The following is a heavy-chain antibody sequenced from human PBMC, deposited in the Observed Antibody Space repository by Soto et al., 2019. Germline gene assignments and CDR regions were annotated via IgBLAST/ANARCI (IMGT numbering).Heavy chain of an antibody. CDR2: IYYSGST. CDR1: GGSISSGGYY. Sequence: QVQLQEAGPGLVRPSQTLSLTCTVSGGSISSGGYYWSWIRQHPGKGLEWIGYIYYSGSTYYNPSLKSRVTISVDTSKNQISLKLSSVTAADTAVYYCARVRYCSGGSCYPRFDPWGQGTLVTVSS. J-gene: IGHJ5*02. D-gene: IGHD2-15*01. V-gene: IGHV4-31*03. CDR3: ARVRYCSGGSCYPRFDP.